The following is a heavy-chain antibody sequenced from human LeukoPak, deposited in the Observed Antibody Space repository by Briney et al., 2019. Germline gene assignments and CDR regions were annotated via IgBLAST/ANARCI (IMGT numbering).Heavy chain of an antibody. Sequence: GGSLRLSCATSGFTFSAYSMNWVRQAPGKGLEWVSSISGSSIYINYADSVKGRFTISRDNAKNSLYLQMNSLRAEDTAVYYCARLERGSLGYCSGGSCYAFDYWGQGTLVTVSS. CDR1: GFTFSAYS. CDR3: ARLERGSLGYCSGGSCYAFDY. V-gene: IGHV3-21*01. J-gene: IGHJ4*02. D-gene: IGHD2-15*01. CDR2: ISGSSIYI.